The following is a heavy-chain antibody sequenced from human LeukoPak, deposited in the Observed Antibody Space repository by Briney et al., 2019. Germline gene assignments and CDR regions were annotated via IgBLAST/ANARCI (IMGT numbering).Heavy chain of an antibody. D-gene: IGHD2-2*03. CDR1: GFTFSPYA. V-gene: IGHV3-30*18. Sequence: GRSLRLSCAAPGFTFSPYAMHWVRQAPGKGLEWVALISNDGSKKYYADSVQGRLTISRDNSKNKLDLQMNSLRAADTAVYYCAKDGYCSSTSCYPNHFDSWGQGTLVTVSS. CDR2: ISNDGSKK. J-gene: IGHJ4*02. CDR3: AKDGYCSSTSCYPNHFDS.